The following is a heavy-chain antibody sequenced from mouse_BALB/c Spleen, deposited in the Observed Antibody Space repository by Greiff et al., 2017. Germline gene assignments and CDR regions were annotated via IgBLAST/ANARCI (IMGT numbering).Heavy chain of an antibody. V-gene: IGHV1S127*01. D-gene: IGHD4-1*01. J-gene: IGHJ2*01. CDR3: TRSSWDEDY. CDR2: IDPSDSYT. Sequence: QVQLQQSGAELVKPGASVKMSCKASGYTFTSYWMHWVKQRPGQGLEWIGVIDPSDSYTSYNQKFKGKATLTVDTSSSTAYMQLSSLTSEDSAVYYCTRSSWDEDYWGQGTTLTVSS. CDR1: GYTFTSYW.